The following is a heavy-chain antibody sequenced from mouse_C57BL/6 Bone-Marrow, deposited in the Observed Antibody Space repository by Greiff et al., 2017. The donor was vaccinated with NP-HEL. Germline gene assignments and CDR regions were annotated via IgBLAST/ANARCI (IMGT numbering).Heavy chain of an antibody. CDR3: ARVWGHLDY. CDR2: ISDGGSYT. Sequence: EVHLVESGGGLVKPGGSLKLSCAASGFTFSSYAMSWVRQTPEKRLEWVATISDGGSYTYYPDNVKGRFTISRDNAKNNLYLQMSHLKSEDTAMYYCARVWGHLDYWGQGTSVTVSS. V-gene: IGHV5-4*01. CDR1: GFTFSSYA. D-gene: IGHD4-1*01. J-gene: IGHJ4*01.